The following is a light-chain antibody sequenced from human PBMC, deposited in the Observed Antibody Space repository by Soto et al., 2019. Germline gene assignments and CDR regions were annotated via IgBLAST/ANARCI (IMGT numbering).Light chain of an antibody. V-gene: IGLV2-8*01. J-gene: IGLJ2*01. Sequence: QSALTQPTSASGSPGQSVTISCTGNSSDVGAYKYVSWYKQYPGKAPKLMIYEVSKGPSGVPFRCSCSKSGNTASLTVTGIQAEDEADYYSTSYGGSNIWGFGGGSKLTVL. CDR1: SSDVGAYKY. CDR3: TSYGGSNIWG. CDR2: EVS.